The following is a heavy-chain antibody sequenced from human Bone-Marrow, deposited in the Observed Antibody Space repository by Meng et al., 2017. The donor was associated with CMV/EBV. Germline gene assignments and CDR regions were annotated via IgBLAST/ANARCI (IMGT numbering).Heavy chain of an antibody. CDR2: ISSSGSTI. J-gene: IGHJ6*02. CDR3: ARGAIVLMVYARSDGMEV. Sequence: GESLKISCAASGFTFSSYEMNWVRQAPGKGLEWVSYISSSGSTIYYADSVKGRFTISRDNAKNSLYLQMNSLRAEDTAVYYCARGAIVLMVYARSDGMEVWGQGTTVTVSS. V-gene: IGHV3-48*03. CDR1: GFTFSSYE. D-gene: IGHD2-8*01.